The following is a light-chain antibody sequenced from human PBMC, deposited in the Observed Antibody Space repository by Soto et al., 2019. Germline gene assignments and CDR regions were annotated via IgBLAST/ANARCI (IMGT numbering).Light chain of an antibody. CDR2: ATS. V-gene: IGLV2-23*01. J-gene: IGLJ3*02. CDR3: TSFARGSTLV. CDR1: SSDVGTYNL. Sequence: LTQPAAVSGSPGQSITISCTGTSSDVGTYNLVSWYQQYPGKAPKLMIYATSKRPSGVSNRFSGSKSGDTASLTISGLQAEDEADYYCTSFARGSTLVFGGGTKVTVL.